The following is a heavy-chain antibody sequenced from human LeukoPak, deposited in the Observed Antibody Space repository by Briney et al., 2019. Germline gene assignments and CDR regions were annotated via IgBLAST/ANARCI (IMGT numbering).Heavy chain of an antibody. D-gene: IGHD2-2*01. J-gene: IGHJ4*02. CDR2: IYYSGST. CDR3: ARGAPGYCSRTTCPLDY. V-gene: IGHV4-59*01. Sequence: SETLSLTCTVSGGSISSYYWSWIRQPPGKGLEWIGYIYYSGSTNYNPSLKSRVTISVDTSKNQFSLKLSSVTAADTAVYYCARGAPGYCSRTTCPLDYWGQGTLVTVSS. CDR1: GGSISSYY.